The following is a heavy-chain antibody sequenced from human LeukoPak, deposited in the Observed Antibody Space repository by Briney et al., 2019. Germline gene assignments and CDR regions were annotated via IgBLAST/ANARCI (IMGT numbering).Heavy chain of an antibody. CDR1: GFTFSDYY. D-gene: IGHD1-26*01. J-gene: IGHJ4*02. CDR3: AKDLFLTRELLPYFDY. CDR2: ISSSGSTI. Sequence: GGSLRLSCAASGFTFSDYYMSWIRQAPGKGLEWVSYISSSGSTIYYADSVKGRFTISRDNAKNSLYLQMNSLRAEDTAVYYCAKDLFLTRELLPYFDYWGQGTLVTVSS. V-gene: IGHV3-11*04.